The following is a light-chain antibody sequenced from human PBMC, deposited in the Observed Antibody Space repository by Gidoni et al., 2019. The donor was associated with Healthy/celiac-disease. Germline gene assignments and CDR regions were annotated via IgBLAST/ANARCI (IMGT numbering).Light chain of an antibody. CDR2: DAS. Sequence: DIQMTPSPSTLSASVGDRVTITCRASQSISNWLAWYQQKLGKAPNLLIYDASSLESGVPSRFSGSGSGTEFTLTIDSLQPYEFATYYCQQYNSYPLTFGGGTKVEIK. CDR3: QQYNSYPLT. CDR1: QSISNW. J-gene: IGKJ4*01. V-gene: IGKV1-5*01.